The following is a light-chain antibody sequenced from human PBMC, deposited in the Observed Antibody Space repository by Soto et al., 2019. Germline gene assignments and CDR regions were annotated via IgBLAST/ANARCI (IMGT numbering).Light chain of an antibody. V-gene: IGKV3-20*01. Sequence: EIVLTQSPGTLSLSPGERATLSCRASQSVSSSYLAWYQQKPGQAPRLLIYGASSRATGIPYRFSCSGSGTDFTLTISRLEPEDFAVYYCQQYGSSPYTFGQGTQLEIK. CDR3: QQYGSSPYT. CDR2: GAS. J-gene: IGKJ2*01. CDR1: QSVSSSY.